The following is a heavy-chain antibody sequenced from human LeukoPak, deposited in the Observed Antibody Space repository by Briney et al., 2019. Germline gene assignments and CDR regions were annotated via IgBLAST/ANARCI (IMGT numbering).Heavy chain of an antibody. CDR1: GFTFSRHA. D-gene: IGHD4/OR15-4a*01. V-gene: IGHV3-23*01. Sequence: GGSLRLSCVASGFTFSRHAMSWVRQAPGKGLEWVSCISGSGGTTYYADSVKGRFTISRDNSKNTLYVQMNSLRAEDTAVYYCAKDRKVHDYWGHGTLVIVSS. J-gene: IGHJ4*01. CDR2: ISGSGGTT. CDR3: AKDRKVHDY.